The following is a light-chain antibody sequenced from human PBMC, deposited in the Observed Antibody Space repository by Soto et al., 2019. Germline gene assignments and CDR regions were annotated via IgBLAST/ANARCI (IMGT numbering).Light chain of an antibody. CDR3: CSYAGTTAV. J-gene: IGLJ1*01. Sequence: QSALTQPPSVSGTPGQTVVISCSGSSSNIGAPYDVNWYRQIPGTAPKLLIYGNHKRPSGVPDRFSGSKSGNTASLTVSGLQVEDEGYYYCCSYAGTTAVFGTGTKVTVL. V-gene: IGLV1-40*01. CDR2: GNH. CDR1: SSNIGAPYD.